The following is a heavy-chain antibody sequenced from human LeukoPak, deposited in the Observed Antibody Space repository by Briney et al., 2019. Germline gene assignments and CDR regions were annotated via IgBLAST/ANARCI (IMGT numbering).Heavy chain of an antibody. D-gene: IGHD4-17*01. J-gene: IGHJ4*02. Sequence: PGGSLRLSCAASGFTFSSYWMSWVRQAPGKGLEWVANIKQDGSEKYYVDSVKGRFTISRDNAKNSLYLQMNSLRAEDTAVYYCARDGLYGDFSFDYWGQGTLVTVSS. V-gene: IGHV3-7*01. CDR1: GFTFSSYW. CDR2: IKQDGSEK. CDR3: ARDGLYGDFSFDY.